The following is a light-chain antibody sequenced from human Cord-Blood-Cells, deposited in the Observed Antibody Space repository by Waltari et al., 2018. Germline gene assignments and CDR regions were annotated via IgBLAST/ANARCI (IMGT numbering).Light chain of an antibody. CDR3: CSYAGSSTFVV. J-gene: IGLJ2*01. V-gene: IGLV2-23*03. CDR1: SSDVGSYHL. CDR2: AGS. Sequence: QSALTQPASVSGSPGPSITISCTGTSSDVGSYHLVSWYQQHPGKAPKLMIYAGSKRPSGVSNRFSGSKSGNTASLTISVLQAEDEADYYCCSYAGSSTFVVFGGGTKLTVI.